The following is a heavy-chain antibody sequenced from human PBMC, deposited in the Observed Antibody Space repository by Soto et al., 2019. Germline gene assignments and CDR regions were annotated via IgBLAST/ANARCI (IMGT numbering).Heavy chain of an antibody. CDR3: TVWGSGNDFGAA. J-gene: IGHJ4*02. CDR2: SKNKADSYTT. D-gene: IGHD3-10*01. V-gene: IGHV3-72*01. CDR1: GFTFSDHY. Sequence: EVQLVESGGGLVQPGGSLRLSCAASGFTFSDHYMDWVRQAPGKGLEWVGRSKNKADSYTTEYAASVKGRFTISRDGSKTSLCLQRNSLKTEDTAVYYCTVWGSGNDFGAAWGQGILVTVSS.